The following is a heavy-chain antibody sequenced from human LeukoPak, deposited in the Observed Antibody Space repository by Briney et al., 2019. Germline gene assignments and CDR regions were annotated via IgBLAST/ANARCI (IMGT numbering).Heavy chain of an antibody. CDR1: GFTFSSYS. Sequence: KSGGSLRLSCAASGFTFSSYSMNWVRQAPGKGLEGFSSISSSSSYIYYADSVKGRFTISRDNAKNSLYLQMNSLRAEDTAVYYCAARFESSYFDIWGQGTMVTVSS. CDR3: AARFESSYFDI. CDR2: ISSSSSYI. J-gene: IGHJ3*02. D-gene: IGHD3-10*01. V-gene: IGHV3-21*01.